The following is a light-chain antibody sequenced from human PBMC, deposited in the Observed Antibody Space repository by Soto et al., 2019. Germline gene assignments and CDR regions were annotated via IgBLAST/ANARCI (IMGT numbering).Light chain of an antibody. J-gene: IGKJ4*01. CDR2: GAS. CDR1: QSIDSW. CDR3: QQYNKWPT. Sequence: MTQSPSTLSASVGDRVTITCRASQSIDSWLAWYQQKPGQAPRLLIYGASTRATGIPARFSGSGSGTEFTLTISSLQSEDFAVYYCQQYNKWPTFGGGTKVEIK. V-gene: IGKV3-15*01.